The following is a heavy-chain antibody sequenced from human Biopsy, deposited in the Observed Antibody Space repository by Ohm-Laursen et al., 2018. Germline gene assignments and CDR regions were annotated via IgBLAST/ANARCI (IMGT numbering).Heavy chain of an antibody. Sequence: GTLSLTCTVSGDSISSYYRSWIRQPPGKGLEWIGIIYYSGNTKYNPSLKSRVTISVDTFRNQFSLKLRSVTAADTAVYYCARGYAGLYEAFDFWGQGTVVTVAS. CDR3: ARGYAGLYEAFDF. J-gene: IGHJ3*01. D-gene: IGHD5-18*01. V-gene: IGHV4-59*01. CDR1: GDSISSYY. CDR2: IYYSGNT.